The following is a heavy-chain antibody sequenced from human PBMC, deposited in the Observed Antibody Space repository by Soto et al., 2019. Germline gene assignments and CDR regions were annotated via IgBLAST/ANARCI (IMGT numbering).Heavy chain of an antibody. D-gene: IGHD1-1*01. CDR1: GFSLYTGGVG. J-gene: IGHJ6*04. Sequence: QITLKESSPTLVKPTQTLTLTCSFSGFSLYTGGVGVGWIRQPPGKALEWLALLYWDDTRRYNPSLKNTLTIAKDTSEYQVVLTVTDMGPVDTGTYFCAHYTTDTYFDVWGKGATVTVSS. CDR2: LYWDDTR. CDR3: AHYTTDTYFDV. V-gene: IGHV2-5*02.